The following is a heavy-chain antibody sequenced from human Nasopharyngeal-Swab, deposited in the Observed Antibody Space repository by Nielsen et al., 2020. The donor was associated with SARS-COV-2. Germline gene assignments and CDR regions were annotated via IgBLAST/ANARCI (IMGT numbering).Heavy chain of an antibody. D-gene: IGHD3-22*01. J-gene: IGHJ4*02. CDR1: GGSFSGYY. CDR2: INHSGST. Sequence: SETLSLTYAVYGGSFSGYYWSWIRQPPGKGLEWIGEINHSGSTNYNPSLKSRVTISVDTSKNQFSLKLSSVTAADTAVYYCARGYVTVSYYDSSGYSLDYWGQGTLVTVSS. V-gene: IGHV4-34*01. CDR3: ARGYVTVSYYDSSGYSLDY.